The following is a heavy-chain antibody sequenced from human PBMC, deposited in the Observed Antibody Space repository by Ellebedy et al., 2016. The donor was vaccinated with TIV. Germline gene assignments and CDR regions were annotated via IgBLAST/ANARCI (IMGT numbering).Heavy chain of an antibody. CDR3: ARDLSLFQSLVWYDALDI. Sequence: GESLKISCAASGFTFSNYWMTWVRQAPGKGLEWVANIHEDESKKYYVDSVKGRFTISRDNARNSLYLQMNSLRAEDTAVYYCARDLSLFQSLVWYDALDIWGQGTMVTVSS. V-gene: IGHV3-7*04. CDR1: GFTFSNYW. D-gene: IGHD3-9*01. CDR2: IHEDESKK. J-gene: IGHJ3*02.